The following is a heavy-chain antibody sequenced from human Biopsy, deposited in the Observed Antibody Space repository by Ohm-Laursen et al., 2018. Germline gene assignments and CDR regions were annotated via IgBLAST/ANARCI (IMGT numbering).Heavy chain of an antibody. J-gene: IGHJ4*02. V-gene: IGHV3-33*01. CDR2: IWYDGSNK. D-gene: IGHD4-17*01. CDR3: VRDSTINAVTTADY. CDR1: GFTFSNYG. Sequence: SLRLSCSASGFTFSNYGMHWVRQAPGKGLEWPAGIWYDGSNKYYGDSVQGRFTISRDNSKNTVYLQMNSLRAEDTAIYYCVRDSTINAVTTADYWGQGTLVTVSS.